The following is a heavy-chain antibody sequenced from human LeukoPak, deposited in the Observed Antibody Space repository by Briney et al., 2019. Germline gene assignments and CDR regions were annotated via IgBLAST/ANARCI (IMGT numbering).Heavy chain of an antibody. V-gene: IGHV3-21*01. CDR3: AREMRWEQTLGPDY. J-gene: IGHJ4*02. D-gene: IGHD1-26*01. Sequence: NPGGSLRLSCAASGFTFSSYEMNWVRQAPGKGLEWVSSISSSSSYIYYADSVKGRFTISRDNAKNSLYLQMNSLRAEDTAVYYCAREMRWEQTLGPDYWGQGTLVTVSS. CDR2: ISSSSSYI. CDR1: GFTFSSYE.